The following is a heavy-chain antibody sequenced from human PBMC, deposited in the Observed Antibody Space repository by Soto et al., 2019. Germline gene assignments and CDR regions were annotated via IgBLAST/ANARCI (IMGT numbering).Heavy chain of an antibody. J-gene: IGHJ6*02. D-gene: IGHD1-26*01. CDR2: IIPFFGTS. Sequence: QVQLVQSGAEVKKPGSSVKVSCAASGGTFSSYPINWVRQAPGQGLEWMGGIIPFFGTSNYAQKVQGRVTITADDSTSTAYMELRSLRSEDTAVYYCARVGHITNYGMAVWGQGTTVTVSS. CDR1: GGTFSSYP. V-gene: IGHV1-69*01. CDR3: ARVGHITNYGMAV.